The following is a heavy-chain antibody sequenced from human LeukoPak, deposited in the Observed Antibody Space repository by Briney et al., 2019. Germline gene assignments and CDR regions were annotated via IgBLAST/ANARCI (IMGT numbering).Heavy chain of an antibody. Sequence: SETLSLTCTVSGGSISSYYWSWIRQPPGKGLEWIGYIYYSGSTNYNPSLKSRVTISEDTSKNQFSLKLSSVTAADTAVYYCARVDAGIAVAGREFDAFDIWGQGTMVTVSS. CDR1: GGSISSYY. V-gene: IGHV4-59*01. CDR2: IYYSGST. J-gene: IGHJ3*02. CDR3: ARVDAGIAVAGREFDAFDI. D-gene: IGHD6-19*01.